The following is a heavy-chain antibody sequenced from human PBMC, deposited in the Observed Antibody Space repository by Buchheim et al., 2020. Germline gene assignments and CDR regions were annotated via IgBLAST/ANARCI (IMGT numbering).Heavy chain of an antibody. CDR3: ARGGKIAVTTAAS. D-gene: IGHD6-19*01. Sequence: QLVESGGGLVQPGGSLRLSCAASGFTFSNYWMSWVRQAPGKGREWVANIKSDGSEKYYVDSVKGRFTISRDNAKKQVYLQMNSLRDEDTAVYYCARGGKIAVTTAASWGRGTL. V-gene: IGHV3-7*03. CDR2: IKSDGSEK. J-gene: IGHJ5*02. CDR1: GFTFSNYW.